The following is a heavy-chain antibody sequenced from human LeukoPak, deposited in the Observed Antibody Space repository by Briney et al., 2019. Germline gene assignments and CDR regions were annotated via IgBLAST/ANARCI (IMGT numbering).Heavy chain of an antibody. D-gene: IGHD1-26*01. CDR1: GNSFTSYW. Sequence: GESLKISCKGSGNSFTSYWIGWVRQMPGKGLEWMGIIYPGDSDIRYSPSFQGQVTISADKSISTAYLQWSSLKASDTAMYYCARRRDLYSGSYYPFDYWGQGTLVTVSS. J-gene: IGHJ4*02. V-gene: IGHV5-51*01. CDR2: IYPGDSDI. CDR3: ARRRDLYSGSYYPFDY.